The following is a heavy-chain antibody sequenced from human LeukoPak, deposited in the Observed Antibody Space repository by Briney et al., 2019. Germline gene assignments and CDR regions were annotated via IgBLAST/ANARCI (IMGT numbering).Heavy chain of an antibody. J-gene: IGHJ4*02. CDR2: IRYDGSNK. CDR3: ARESHIWFTSLDY. D-gene: IGHD3-10*01. V-gene: IGHV3-30*02. Sequence: PGGSLRLSCAASGFTFSSYAMSWVRQAPGKGLAWVAFIRYDGSNKYYADSVKGRFTISRDNSKNTVYLQMNSLRPEDTAVYYCARESHIWFTSLDYWGQGTLVTVSS. CDR1: GFTFSSYA.